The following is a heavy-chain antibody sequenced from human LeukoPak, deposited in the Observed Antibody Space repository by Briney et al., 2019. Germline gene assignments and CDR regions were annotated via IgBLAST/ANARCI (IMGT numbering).Heavy chain of an antibody. CDR2: ISGSGSTI. Sequence: GGSLRLSCAASGFTFSDYYMSWIRQAPGKGLEWVSYISGSGSTIYYADSVRGRFTISRDNAKNSLYLQMNSLRAEDTAVYYCARDGGYDWHAFDIWGQGTMVTVSS. V-gene: IGHV3-11*04. J-gene: IGHJ3*02. CDR1: GFTFSDYY. D-gene: IGHD5-12*01. CDR3: ARDGGYDWHAFDI.